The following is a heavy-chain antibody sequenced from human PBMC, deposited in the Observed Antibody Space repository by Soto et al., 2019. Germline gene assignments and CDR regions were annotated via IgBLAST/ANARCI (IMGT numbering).Heavy chain of an antibody. V-gene: IGHV3-30*18. J-gene: IGHJ6*02. D-gene: IGHD3-16*02. CDR3: AKDIGPLYHYYGMDV. Sequence: PGGSLRLSCAASGFTFSSYGIHCVRQAPGKGLEWVAVISYDGSNKYYADSVRGRFTISRDNSKNTLYLQMNRLRAEDTAVYYCAKDIGPLYHYYGMDVWGQGTSVTVSS. CDR2: ISYDGSNK. CDR1: GFTFSSYG.